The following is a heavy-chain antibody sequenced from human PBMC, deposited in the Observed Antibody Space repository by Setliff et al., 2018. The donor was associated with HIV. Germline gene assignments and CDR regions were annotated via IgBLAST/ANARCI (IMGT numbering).Heavy chain of an antibody. Sequence: GGSLRLSCVASGFTFSNYWMSWFRQAPGKGLEWVGRTRNKANGYITEYGASVQGRFTISRDNSKDSLSLQMNNLKAEDTAVYYCVRAAAGLDIWSQGIRVTVS. CDR3: VRAAAGLDI. V-gene: IGHV3-72*01. CDR2: TRNKANGYIT. CDR1: GFTFSNYW. J-gene: IGHJ4*02.